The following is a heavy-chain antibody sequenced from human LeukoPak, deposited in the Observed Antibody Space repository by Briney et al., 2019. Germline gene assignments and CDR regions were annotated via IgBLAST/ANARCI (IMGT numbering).Heavy chain of an antibody. D-gene: IGHD2-15*01. Sequence: GGSLRLSCAASGFTFSDYYMSWIRQAPGKGLECVSYISSSGNTTYHADSVKGRFTISRDNAKNSLYLQMNSLRVEDAAVYYCAKAPVTSCRGAFCYPFDSWGQGTLVTVSS. CDR3: AKAPVTSCRGAFCYPFDS. CDR2: ISSSGNTT. J-gene: IGHJ4*02. V-gene: IGHV3-11*01. CDR1: GFTFSDYY.